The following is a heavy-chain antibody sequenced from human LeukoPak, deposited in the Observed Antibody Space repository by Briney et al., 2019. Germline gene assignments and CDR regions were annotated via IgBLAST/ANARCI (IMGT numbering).Heavy chain of an antibody. J-gene: IGHJ4*02. D-gene: IGHD5-18*01. V-gene: IGHV4-59*08. CDR1: GGSISSYY. CDR2: IYYSGST. CDR3: ARLNSLTAVDTAMAILDY. Sequence: SETLSLTCTVSGGSISSYYWSWIRQPPGKGLEWIGYIYYSGSTNYNPYLKSRVTISVDTSKNQFSLKLSSVTAADTAVYYCARLNSLTAVDTAMAILDYWGQGTLVTVSS.